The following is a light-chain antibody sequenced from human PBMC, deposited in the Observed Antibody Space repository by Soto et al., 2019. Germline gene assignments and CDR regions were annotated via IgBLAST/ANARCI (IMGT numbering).Light chain of an antibody. CDR1: QALTSTY. V-gene: IGKV3-20*01. CDR3: HQYGTSPLP. J-gene: IGKJ4*01. CDR2: DAS. Sequence: PGEGATLSCRASQALTSTYIAWYQQKPGQAPRLLIYDASTRAAGIPDRFSGSGSGSDFTLAISRVEPEDFAEYYCHQYGTSPLPFGGGTRVQIK.